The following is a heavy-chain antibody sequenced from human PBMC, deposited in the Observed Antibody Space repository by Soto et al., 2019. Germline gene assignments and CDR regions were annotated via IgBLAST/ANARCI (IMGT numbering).Heavy chain of an antibody. CDR3: ARDLTNYDFWSGYYTKQAFDY. CDR2: ISSSSSYI. Sequence: EVQLVESGGGLVKPGGSLRLSCAASGFTFSSYSMNWVRQTPGKGLEWVSSISSSSSYIYYADSVKGRFTISRDNAKNSLYLQMNSLRAEDTAVYYCARDLTNYDFWSGYYTKQAFDYWGQGTLVPVSS. J-gene: IGHJ4*02. D-gene: IGHD3-3*01. V-gene: IGHV3-21*01. CDR1: GFTFSSYS.